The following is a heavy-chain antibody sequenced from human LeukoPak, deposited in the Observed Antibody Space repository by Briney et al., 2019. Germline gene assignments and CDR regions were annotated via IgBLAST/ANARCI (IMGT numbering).Heavy chain of an antibody. J-gene: IGHJ4*02. Sequence: PGRSLRLSCAASGFTFSSYGMHWVRQPPGKGLEWVTLIQRDGSDQYYADSVKGRFTISRDNSKNTLYLQMNTLRAEDTAIYYCARDRGYTSGHPFDYWGQGTLVTVSS. V-gene: IGHV3-33*08. CDR1: GFTFSSYG. CDR3: ARDRGYTSGHPFDY. D-gene: IGHD5-18*01. CDR2: IQRDGSDQ.